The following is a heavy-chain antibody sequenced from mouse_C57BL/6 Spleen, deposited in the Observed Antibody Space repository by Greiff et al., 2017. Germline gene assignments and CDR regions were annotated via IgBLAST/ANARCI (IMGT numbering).Heavy chain of an antibody. CDR3: TRGFAY. J-gene: IGHJ3*01. D-gene: IGHD3-3*01. CDR2: IRLISDNYAT. Sequence: DVKLVESGGGLVQPGGSMKLSCVASGFTFSNYSMNWVRQSPEKGLEWVAQIRLISDNYATHYAESVKGRFTISRDDSNSSVYLQMNNVRAEDTGRYYCTRGFAYWGQGILVTVSA. CDR1: GFTFSNYS. V-gene: IGHV6-3*01.